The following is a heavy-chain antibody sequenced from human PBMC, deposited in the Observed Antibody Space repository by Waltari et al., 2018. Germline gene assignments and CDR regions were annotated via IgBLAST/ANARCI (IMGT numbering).Heavy chain of an antibody. V-gene: IGHV1-69*02. D-gene: IGHD2-15*01. CDR1: GGPFSSYT. J-gene: IGHJ4*02. CDR3: ASSGGDIVVEVGY. Sequence: QVQLVQSGAEVKKPGSSVKVSCKASGGPFSSYTISWVRQAPGQGLEWMGRIIPILGIANSAQKFQGRVTITADKSTSTAYMELSSLRSEDTAVYYCASSGGDIVVEVGYWGQGTLVTVSS. CDR2: IIPILGIA.